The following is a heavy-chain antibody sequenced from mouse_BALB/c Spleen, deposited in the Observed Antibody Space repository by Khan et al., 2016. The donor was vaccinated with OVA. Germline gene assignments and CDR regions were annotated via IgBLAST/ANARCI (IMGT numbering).Heavy chain of an antibody. Sequence: QIQLVQSGPELKKPGETFKISCKASGYTFTDYGMHWVKRTPGKGLKWMGWINTYTGEPTYADDFKGRFAFSLETSASTAYLQINNLKNEDTATYFCARSPTWFAYWGQGTLVTVSA. CDR3: ARSPTWFAY. J-gene: IGHJ3*01. CDR2: INTYTGEP. CDR1: GYTFTDYG. V-gene: IGHV9-3-1*01.